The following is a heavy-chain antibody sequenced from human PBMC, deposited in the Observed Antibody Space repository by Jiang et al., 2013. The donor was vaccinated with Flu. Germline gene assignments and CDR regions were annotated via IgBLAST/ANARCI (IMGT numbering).Heavy chain of an antibody. J-gene: IGHJ4*02. CDR3: AKVEVGYSSGRYPY. Sequence: GVVQPGRSLRLSCAASGFTFSSNGMHWVRQAPGKGLEWVAVISYDGSNKYYADSVKGRFTISRDNSKNTLYLQMNSLRAEDTAVYYCAKVEVGYSSGRYPYWGQGTLVTVSS. V-gene: IGHV3-30*18. D-gene: IGHD6-19*01. CDR1: GFTFSSNG. CDR2: ISYDGSNK.